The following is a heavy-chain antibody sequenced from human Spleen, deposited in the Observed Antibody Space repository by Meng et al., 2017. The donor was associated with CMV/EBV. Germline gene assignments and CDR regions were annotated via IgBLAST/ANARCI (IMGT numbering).Heavy chain of an antibody. CDR1: ITTPKW. Sequence: ITTPKWWTWVRPPPGKGLEWVGEIDHSGNSNSNPSLKSRLTLSLDTSKNHLSLRMTSVTAEDTAIYYCARVREHTSLGNYWFDPWGQGTLVTVSS. CDR2: IDHSGNS. J-gene: IGHJ5*02. CDR3: ARVREHTSLGNYWFDP. V-gene: IGHV4-4*02. D-gene: IGHD3-16*01.